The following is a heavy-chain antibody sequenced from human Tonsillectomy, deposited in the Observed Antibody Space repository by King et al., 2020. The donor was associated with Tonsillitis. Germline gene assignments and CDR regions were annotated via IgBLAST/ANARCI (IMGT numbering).Heavy chain of an antibody. CDR3: AKEKRDCSGGSSYYDNYYGMDV. Sequence: VQLVESGGGVVQPGRSLRLSCAASGFTFSTYGLHWVRQAPGKGLEWVAVISYDGSNKYYADSVKGRFTISRDNSKNTLYLQMNSLRAEDTAVYYCAKEKRDCSGGSSYYDNYYGMDVWGQGTTVTVSS. V-gene: IGHV3-30*18. J-gene: IGHJ6*02. D-gene: IGHD2-15*01. CDR1: GFTFSTYG. CDR2: ISYDGSNK.